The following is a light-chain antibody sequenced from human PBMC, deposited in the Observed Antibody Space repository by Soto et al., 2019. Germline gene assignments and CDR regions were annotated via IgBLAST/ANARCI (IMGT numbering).Light chain of an antibody. CDR3: QTWGTGIQV. J-gene: IGLJ2*01. CDR1: SGHSSYA. Sequence: QSVLTQSPSASASLGASVKLTCTLSSGHSSYAIAWHQQQPEKGPRYLMKLNSDGSHSKGDGIPDRFSGSSSGAERYLTISSLQSADEADFYCQTWGTGIQVFGGGTQMTVL. CDR2: LNSDGSH. V-gene: IGLV4-69*01.